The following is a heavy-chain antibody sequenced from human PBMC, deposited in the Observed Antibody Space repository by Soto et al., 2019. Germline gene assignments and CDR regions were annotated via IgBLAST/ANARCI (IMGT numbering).Heavy chain of an antibody. Sequence: GGSLRLSCAASGFTFSSYEMNWVRQAPGKGLEWVSYISSSGSTIYYADSVKGRFTISRDNAKNSLYLQMNSLRAEDTAVYYCAREGHGITMVRGVIHHGGGRIYYYMDVWGKGTTVTVSS. V-gene: IGHV3-48*03. D-gene: IGHD3-10*01. CDR3: AREGHGITMVRGVIHHGGGRIYYYMDV. J-gene: IGHJ6*03. CDR1: GFTFSSYE. CDR2: ISSSGSTI.